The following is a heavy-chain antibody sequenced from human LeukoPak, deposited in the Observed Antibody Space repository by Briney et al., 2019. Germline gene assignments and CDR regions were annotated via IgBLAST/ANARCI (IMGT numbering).Heavy chain of an antibody. Sequence: SVKVSCKASGGTFSSYVISWVRQAPGQGLEWMGGIIPIFATANYAQKFQGRVTITADESTSTAYMELSSLRSEDTAVYYCARDALLRFLEWSPSPLDVWGKGTTVTVSS. CDR1: GGTFSSYV. CDR3: ARDALLRFLEWSPSPLDV. V-gene: IGHV1-69*13. D-gene: IGHD3-3*01. CDR2: IIPIFATA. J-gene: IGHJ6*04.